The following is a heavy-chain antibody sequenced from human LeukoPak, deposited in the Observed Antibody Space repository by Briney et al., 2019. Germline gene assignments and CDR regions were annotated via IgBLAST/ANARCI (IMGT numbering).Heavy chain of an antibody. CDR2: ISGSRAYI. CDR3: ARDIDYYYYMDV. CDR1: GFTFDDYG. D-gene: IGHD2-15*01. J-gene: IGHJ6*03. V-gene: IGHV3-21*01. Sequence: GGSLRLSCAASGFTFDDYGMSWVRQAPGKGLEWVSSISGSRAYIYYADSVKGRFTISRDNAKNSLYLQMNSLRAEDTAVYYCARDIDYYYYMDVWGKGTTVTISS.